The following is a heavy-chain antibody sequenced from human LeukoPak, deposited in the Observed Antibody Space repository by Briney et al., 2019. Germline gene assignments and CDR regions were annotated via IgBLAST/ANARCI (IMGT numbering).Heavy chain of an antibody. Sequence: GGSLRLSCAASGFTFNKYAMTWVRQVPGKGLEWVANINEDGSEKYYVDSVKGRFTISRDNAKNSLYLQMNSLRAEDTALYYCARIYYDSSGYRLFDYWGQGTLVTVSS. D-gene: IGHD3-22*01. CDR1: GFTFNKYA. CDR3: ARIYYDSSGYRLFDY. CDR2: INEDGSEK. V-gene: IGHV3-7*01. J-gene: IGHJ4*02.